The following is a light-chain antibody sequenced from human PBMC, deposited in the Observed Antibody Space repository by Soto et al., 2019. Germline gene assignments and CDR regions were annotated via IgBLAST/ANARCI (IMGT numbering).Light chain of an antibody. J-gene: IGKJ4*01. CDR2: GAS. CDR1: QSVSID. Sequence: EIVMTQSPATLSVSPGERATLSCRASQSVSIDLAWYQQTPGQAPRLLIYGASTRATGIPDRFSGSGSGTDFTLTFSRLEPEDFAVYYCGYYGTSITFGGGTKVDIK. CDR3: GYYGTSIT. V-gene: IGKV3-15*01.